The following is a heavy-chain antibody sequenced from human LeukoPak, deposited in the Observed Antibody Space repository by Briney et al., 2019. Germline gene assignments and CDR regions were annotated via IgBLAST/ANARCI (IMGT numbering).Heavy chain of an antibody. CDR1: GYTFSSYA. CDR3: ARDRTERYCSSTSCYVSKVNWFDP. V-gene: IGHV7-4-1*02. J-gene: IGHJ5*02. CDR2: TNTNTGNP. D-gene: IGHD2-2*01. Sequence: ASVKVSCKASGYTFSSYAMNWVRQAPGQGLEWMGWTNTNTGNPTYAQGFTGRFVFSLDTSVSTAYLQISSLKAEDTAVYYCARDRTERYCSSTSCYVSKVNWFDPWGQGTLVTVSS.